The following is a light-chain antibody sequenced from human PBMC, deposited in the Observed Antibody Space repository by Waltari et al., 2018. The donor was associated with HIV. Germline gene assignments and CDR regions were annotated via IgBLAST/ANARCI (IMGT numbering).Light chain of an antibody. CDR1: GRDLGPYNY. V-gene: IGLV2-8*01. CDR2: AVT. Sequence: QSALTQPPSASGSPGQSVTIPCPGTGRDLGPYNYVSWYQQHPGKAPNPIIYAVTKRPSGCPDRFSGAKSGRVASLTVSGLQDDDEADDYCSSDAGRDRRVVFGGGTKLTVL. CDR3: SSDAGRDRRVV. J-gene: IGLJ2*01.